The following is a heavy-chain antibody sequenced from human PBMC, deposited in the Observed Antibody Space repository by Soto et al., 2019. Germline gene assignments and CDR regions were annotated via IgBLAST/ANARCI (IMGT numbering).Heavy chain of an antibody. J-gene: IGHJ4*02. CDR1: GFSLSTNGVG. CDR3: AHHQRSRWLQLDY. Sequence: QITLKESGPTLVKPTQPLTLTCTFSGFSLSTNGVGVGWIRQPPGAPLEWLALIYWDDDKRYSPSLKNRLTITTDTSKNQVVLTITNMDPVDTATYYCAHHQRSRWLQLDYWGQGTLVTVSS. CDR2: IYWDDDK. V-gene: IGHV2-5*02. D-gene: IGHD5-12*01.